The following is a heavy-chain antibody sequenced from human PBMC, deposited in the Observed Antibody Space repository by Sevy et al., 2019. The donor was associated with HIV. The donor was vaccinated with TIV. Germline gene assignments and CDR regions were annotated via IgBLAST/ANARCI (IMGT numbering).Heavy chain of an antibody. J-gene: IGHJ5*02. D-gene: IGHD4-17*01. CDR2: INPNSGGT. CDR3: ARGGMATMTTNWFDP. V-gene: IGHV1-2*06. CDR1: GYTFTGYY. Sequence: ASVKVSCKASGYTFTGYYLHWVRQAPGQGLECIGRINPNSGGTNDVQKFQGRVTMTRDTSTSTAYMELSSLRSDDTAIYYCARGGMATMTTNWFDPWGQGTLVTVSS.